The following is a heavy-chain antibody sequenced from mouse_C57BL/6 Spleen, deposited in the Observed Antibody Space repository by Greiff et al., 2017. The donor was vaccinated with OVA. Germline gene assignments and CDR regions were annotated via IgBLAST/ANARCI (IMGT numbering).Heavy chain of an antibody. CDR2: INPGSGGP. J-gene: IGHJ3*01. V-gene: IGHV1-54*01. CDR3: ARSIYYGSSYETLPFAY. CDR1: GYAFTNYL. Sequence: QVQLQQSGAELVRPGTSVKVSCKASGYAFTNYLIEWVKQRPGQGLEWIGVINPGSGGPNYNEKFKGKATLTADKASSTAYMQLSSLTSEDSAVYFCARSIYYGSSYETLPFAYWGQGTLVTVSA. D-gene: IGHD1-1*01.